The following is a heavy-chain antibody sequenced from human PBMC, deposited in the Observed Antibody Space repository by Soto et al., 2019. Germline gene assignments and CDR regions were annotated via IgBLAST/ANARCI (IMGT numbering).Heavy chain of an antibody. V-gene: IGHV1-18*01. D-gene: IGHD3-10*01. CDR3: ARGRYGAY. CDR2: ISAHNGNT. CDR1: GYAFTTYG. J-gene: IGHJ4*02. Sequence: QVHLVQSGAEVKKPGASVKVSCKGSGYAFTTYGITWVRQAPGQGLEWMGWISAHNGNTNYAQKLQGRVTVTRDTSTSTAYMELRRLRSADTAVYYCARGRYGAYWGQGALVTVSS.